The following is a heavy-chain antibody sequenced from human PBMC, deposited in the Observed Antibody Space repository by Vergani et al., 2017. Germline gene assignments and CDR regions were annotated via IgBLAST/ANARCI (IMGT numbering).Heavy chain of an antibody. Sequence: VQVVLSGAEVKKSRASVKVSCKTSGYTFSNYYMHWVRQAPGQGLEWMGIINPSGGHTNYAQKFQGRVTMTRDTSTSTVYMELSSLRSEDTAIYYCARGDYGILTGYRYWGQGTLVTVSA. CDR3: ARGDYGILTGYRY. CDR2: INPSGGHT. D-gene: IGHD3-9*01. V-gene: IGHV1-46*03. CDR1: GYTFSNYY. J-gene: IGHJ4*02.